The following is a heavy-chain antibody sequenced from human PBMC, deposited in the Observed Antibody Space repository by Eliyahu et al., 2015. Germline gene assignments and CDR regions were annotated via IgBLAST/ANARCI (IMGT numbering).Heavy chain of an antibody. CDR2: XSGSRHYI. J-gene: IGHJ5*02. CDR1: XFTLSSFY. CDR3: ARGGGGALIIIS. Sequence: EVQLVESGGGLVKPGGSLRXSCAASXFTLSSFYMTWVRQTPGKGLEWVSXXSGSRHYIYYADSVXGRFTISRDNAKNSLDLEMNSLRAEDTGVYYCARGGGGALIIISWGQGTLVTVSS. V-gene: IGHV3-21*01. D-gene: IGHD3-10*01.